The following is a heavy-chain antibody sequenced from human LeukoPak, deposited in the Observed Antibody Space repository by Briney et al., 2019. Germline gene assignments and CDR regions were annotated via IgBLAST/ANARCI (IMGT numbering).Heavy chain of an antibody. J-gene: IGHJ6*03. V-gene: IGHV1-69*13. D-gene: IGHD2-2*01. CDR3: ASAYQLQGYYYYYMDV. CDR1: GGTFSSYA. CDR2: IIPIFGTA. Sequence: GASVKVSCKASGGTFSSYAISWVRQAPGQGLEWMGGIIPIFGTANYAQKSQGRVTITADESTSTAYMELSSLRSEDTAVYYCASAYQLQGYYYYYMDVWGKGTTVTISS.